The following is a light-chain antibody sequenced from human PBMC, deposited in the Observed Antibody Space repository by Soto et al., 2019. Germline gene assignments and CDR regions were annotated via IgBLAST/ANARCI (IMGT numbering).Light chain of an antibody. CDR3: CSYVGATTDV. J-gene: IGLJ1*01. CDR1: SNTIGGYNV. Sequence: QSALTQPASVSGSPGQSITISCTGTSNTIGGYNVVSWYQQHPGTAPKVIIYEGIKRPSGVSNRFSGSISGSTASLTISWLQAEDEADYYCCSYVGATTDVFGTGTKATV. V-gene: IGLV2-23*01. CDR2: EGI.